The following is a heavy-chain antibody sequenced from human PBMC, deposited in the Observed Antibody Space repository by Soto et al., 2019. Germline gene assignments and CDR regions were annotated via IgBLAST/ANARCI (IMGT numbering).Heavy chain of an antibody. CDR1: GGSISSGDFF. J-gene: IGHJ4*02. Sequence: SETLSLTCTVSGGSISSGDFFWTWIRQSPGKGLEWIGYTHPSGVSYYNPSLKSRLTISRDTSKNQFSLTLSSVTAADTAVYYCARTTYYNFWRIDYWGQGTLVTVS. CDR3: ARTTYYNFWRIDY. D-gene: IGHD3-3*01. V-gene: IGHV4-30-4*01. CDR2: THPSGVS.